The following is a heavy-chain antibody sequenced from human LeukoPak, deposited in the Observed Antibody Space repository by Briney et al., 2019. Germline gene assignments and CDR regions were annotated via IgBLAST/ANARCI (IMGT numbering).Heavy chain of an antibody. CDR3: ARHSWVNGYFDY. CDR2: HYDSGST. CDR1: SGPFYSYY. V-gene: IGHV4-59*08. D-gene: IGHD4-17*01. J-gene: IGHJ4*02. Sequence: SETLSLTCTVSSGPFYSYYWSWIRQAPGKGLEWIGYHYDSGSTHYNPSLKSRVTISLDTSKNQFSLNLSSVTAADTAVYYCARHSWVNGYFDYWGQGTLVTVSS.